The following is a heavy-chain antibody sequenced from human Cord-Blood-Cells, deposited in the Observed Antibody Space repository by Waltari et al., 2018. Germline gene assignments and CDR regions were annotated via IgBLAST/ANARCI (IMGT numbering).Heavy chain of an antibody. D-gene: IGHD3-22*01. CDR2: IYYSGST. Sequence: QLQLQESGPGLVKPSETLSLTCTVSGGSISSSSYYWGWIRQPPGKGREWIGSIYYSGSTYYNPSLKSRVTISVDTSKNQFSLKLSSVTAADTAVYYCVRIPYLSSGYYYYYYYGMDVWGQGTTVTVSS. CDR3: VRIPYLSSGYYYYYYYGMDV. J-gene: IGHJ6*02. V-gene: IGHV4-39*01. CDR1: GGSISSSSYY.